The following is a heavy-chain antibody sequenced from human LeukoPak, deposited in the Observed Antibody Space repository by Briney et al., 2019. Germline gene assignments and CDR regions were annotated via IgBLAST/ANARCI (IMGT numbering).Heavy chain of an antibody. V-gene: IGHV3-23*01. CDR1: GFTFDDYA. Sequence: GGSLRLSCAASGFTFDDYAMHWVRQAPGKGLEWVSAISGSGGSTYYADSVKGRFTISRDNSKNTLYLQMNSLRAEDTAVYYCAKDIRTQGFPIFGVVIIHAQFDYWGQGTLVTVSS. CDR2: ISGSGGST. D-gene: IGHD3-3*02. J-gene: IGHJ4*02. CDR3: AKDIRTQGFPIFGVVIIHAQFDY.